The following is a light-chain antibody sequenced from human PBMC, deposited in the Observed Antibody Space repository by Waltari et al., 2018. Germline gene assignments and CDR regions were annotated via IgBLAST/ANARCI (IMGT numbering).Light chain of an antibody. CDR1: PSIRSN. CDR2: CAS. Sequence: EIVMTQSPATLSVFPGERATLSCRASPSIRSNLAWYQHTPGQAPRPLIYCASTRATGVPARFSGSGSGTEFTLTISSLLSEDFAVYFCHQYDNWLGTFGQGTKVEIK. CDR3: HQYDNWLGT. V-gene: IGKV3-15*01. J-gene: IGKJ1*01.